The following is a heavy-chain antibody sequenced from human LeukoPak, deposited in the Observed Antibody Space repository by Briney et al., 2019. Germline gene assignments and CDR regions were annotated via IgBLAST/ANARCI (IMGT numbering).Heavy chain of an antibody. V-gene: IGHV4-59*01. Sequence: SETLSLTCTVSGGSISSYHWSWIRQPPGKGLEWIGYIYYSGSTNYNPSLKSRVTISVDTSKNQFSLKLSSVTAADTAVYYCARAAAAGNYYYYYMDVWGKGTTVTVSS. CDR1: GGSISSYH. CDR2: IYYSGST. D-gene: IGHD6-13*01. J-gene: IGHJ6*03. CDR3: ARAAAAGNYYYYYMDV.